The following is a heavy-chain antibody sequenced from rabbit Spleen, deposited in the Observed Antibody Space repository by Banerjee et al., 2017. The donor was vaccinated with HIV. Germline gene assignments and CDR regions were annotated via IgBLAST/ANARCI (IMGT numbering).Heavy chain of an antibody. D-gene: IGHD4-1*01. CDR1: GFSFSDRDV. CDR3: ARAIVPWLGLTRLDL. Sequence: QEQLVESGGGLVKPEGSLTLACKASGFSFSDRDVMCWVRQAPGKGLQWIACINTYTGKPVYATWPKGRFTISRTSSTTVTLQMTSLTAADTATYFCARAIVPWLGLTRLDLWGPGTLVTVS. J-gene: IGHJ3*01. V-gene: IGHV1S45*01. CDR2: INTYTGKP.